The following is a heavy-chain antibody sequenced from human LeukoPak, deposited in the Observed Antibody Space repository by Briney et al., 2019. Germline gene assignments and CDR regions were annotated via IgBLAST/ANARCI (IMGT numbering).Heavy chain of an antibody. Sequence: GGSLRLSCAASGFTFSSYAMHWVRQAPGKGLEWVAVISYDGSNKYYADSVKGRFTISRDNSKNTLYLQMNSLRAEDTAVYYCARGLGYGIAAAGLVYWGQGTLVTVSS. V-gene: IGHV3-30-3*01. CDR2: ISYDGSNK. CDR3: ARGLGYGIAAAGLVY. J-gene: IGHJ4*02. D-gene: IGHD6-13*01. CDR1: GFTFSSYA.